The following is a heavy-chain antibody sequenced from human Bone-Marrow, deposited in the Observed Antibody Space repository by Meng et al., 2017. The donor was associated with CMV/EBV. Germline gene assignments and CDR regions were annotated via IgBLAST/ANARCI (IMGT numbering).Heavy chain of an antibody. CDR3: ARGDGGFTMVRGVISY. J-gene: IGHJ4*02. Sequence: SETLSLTCTVSGGSISSYYWSWIRQPPGKGLEWIGYIYYSGSTYYNPSLKSRVTISVDTSKNQFSLKLSSVTAADTAAYYCARGDGGFTMVRGVISYWGQGTLVTVSS. D-gene: IGHD3-10*01. CDR2: IYYSGST. V-gene: IGHV4-30-4*08. CDR1: GGSISSYY.